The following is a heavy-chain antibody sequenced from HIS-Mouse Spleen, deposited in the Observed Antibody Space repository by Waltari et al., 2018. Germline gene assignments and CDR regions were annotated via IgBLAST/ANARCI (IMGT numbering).Heavy chain of an antibody. CDR3: ARAKDIVVVVAATRLDAFDI. V-gene: IGHV4-34*01. D-gene: IGHD2-15*01. Sequence: QVQLQQWGAGLLKPSETLSLTCAAHGGSFSGYYRSWFRQPPGKGLEWIGEINHSGSTNYNPSLKSRVTISVDTSKNQFSLKLSSVTAADTAVYYCARAKDIVVVVAATRLDAFDIWGQGTMVTVSS. J-gene: IGHJ3*02. CDR1: GGSFSGYY. CDR2: INHSGST.